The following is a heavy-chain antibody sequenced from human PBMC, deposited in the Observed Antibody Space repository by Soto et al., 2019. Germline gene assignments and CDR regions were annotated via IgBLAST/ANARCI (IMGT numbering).Heavy chain of an antibody. V-gene: IGHV3-30*18. CDR3: AKVGRYCSSTSCPIFDY. CDR1: GFTFSSYG. J-gene: IGHJ4*02. D-gene: IGHD2-2*01. CDR2: ISYDGSNK. Sequence: PGGSLRLSCAASGFTFSSYGMHWVRQAPGKGLEWVAVISYDGSNKYYADSVKGRFTISRDNSKNTLYLQMNSLRAEDTAVYYCAKVGRYCSSTSCPIFDYWGQGTLVTVSS.